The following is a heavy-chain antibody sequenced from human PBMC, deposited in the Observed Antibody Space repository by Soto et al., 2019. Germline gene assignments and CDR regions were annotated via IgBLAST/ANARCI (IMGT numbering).Heavy chain of an antibody. V-gene: IGHV1-18*01. CDR2: ISAHNGNT. CDR1: GYTFTSYG. CDR3: ATGRYGDY. Sequence: QVHLVQSGAEVKKPGASVKVSCKASGYTFTSYGITWVRQAPGQGLEWMGWISAHNGNTDYAQKLQGRVIVTRDTSTSTAYMELRSLRSDATAVYYCATGRYGDYWGQGALVNVSS. D-gene: IGHD1-1*01. J-gene: IGHJ4*02.